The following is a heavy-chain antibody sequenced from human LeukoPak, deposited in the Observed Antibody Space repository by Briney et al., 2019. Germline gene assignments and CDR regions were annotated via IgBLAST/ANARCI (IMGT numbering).Heavy chain of an antibody. CDR2: IYTGGST. V-gene: IGHV3-53*01. CDR3: ALGSGNYPDAFDI. Sequence: PGGSLRLSCAASGFTISSNYMTWVRQAPGKGLEWVSVIYTGGSTYYADSVKGRFTISRDNSKNTLYLQMNSLRAEDTAVYYCALGSGNYPDAFDIWGQGTMVTVS. CDR1: GFTISSNY. D-gene: IGHD1-26*01. J-gene: IGHJ3*02.